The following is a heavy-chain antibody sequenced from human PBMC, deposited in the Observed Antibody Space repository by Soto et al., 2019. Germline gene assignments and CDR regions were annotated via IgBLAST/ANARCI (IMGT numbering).Heavy chain of an antibody. Sequence: PGGSLRLSCSASGFTFSRHAMHWVRQAPGRGLEWVAVMSYDGSNKYYADSVKGRFTISRDNSKNTLSLQMNSLRSDDTAVYYCARDVRESIFGVALGYWGQGILVTVSS. D-gene: IGHD3-3*01. CDR2: MSYDGSNK. V-gene: IGHV3-30-3*01. CDR3: ARDVRESIFGVALGY. J-gene: IGHJ4*02. CDR1: GFTFSRHA.